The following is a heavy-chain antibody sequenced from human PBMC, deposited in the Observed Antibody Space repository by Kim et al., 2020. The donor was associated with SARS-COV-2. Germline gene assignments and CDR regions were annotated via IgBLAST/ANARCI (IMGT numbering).Heavy chain of an antibody. CDR1: GFTFSSYE. D-gene: IGHD5-12*01. Sequence: GGSLRLSCAASGFTFSSYEMNWVRQAPGKGLEWVSYISSSGSTIYYADSVKGRFTISRDNAKNSLYLQMNSLRGEDTAVYYCARGADWRWLQADHYYDMDVWGQGTTVTVSS. J-gene: IGHJ6*02. CDR3: ARGADWRWLQADHYYDMDV. V-gene: IGHV3-48*03. CDR2: ISSSGSTI.